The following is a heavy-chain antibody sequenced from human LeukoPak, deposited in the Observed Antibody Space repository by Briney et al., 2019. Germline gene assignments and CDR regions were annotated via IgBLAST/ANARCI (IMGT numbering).Heavy chain of an antibody. CDR3: AASDYGGNSRFDY. D-gene: IGHD4-23*01. V-gene: IGHV3-74*01. Sequence: GGSLRLSYAASGFTFSNYWMHWVRQTPGKGLVWASRITSDGKITNYADSVKGRFTVSRANANNTLYLEMNSLRAEDTAVYYCAASDYGGNSRFDYWGQGTLVTVSS. CDR2: ITSDGKIT. J-gene: IGHJ4*02. CDR1: GFTFSNYW.